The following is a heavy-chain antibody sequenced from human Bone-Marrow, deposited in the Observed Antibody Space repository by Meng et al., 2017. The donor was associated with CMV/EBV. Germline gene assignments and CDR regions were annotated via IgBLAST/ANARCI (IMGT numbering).Heavy chain of an antibody. Sequence: RGSLRLSCAASGFTFSSYCMHWVRQAPGKGLEWVAVISYDGSNKYYADSVKGRFTISRNNSKNSLYLQMNSLRAEDTGVYYCARATRIRFLGWLSHYYGMDVWGQGTTVTVSS. CDR2: ISYDGSNK. J-gene: IGHJ6*02. CDR3: ARATRIRFLGWLSHYYGMDV. CDR1: GFTFSSYC. V-gene: IGHV3-30*12. D-gene: IGHD3-3*01.